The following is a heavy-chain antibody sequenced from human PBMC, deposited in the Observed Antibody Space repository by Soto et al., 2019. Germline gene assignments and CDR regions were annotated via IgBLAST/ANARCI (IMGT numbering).Heavy chain of an antibody. CDR1: GGSISSGGYY. CDR2: IYYSGST. Sequence: PSETLSLTCTVSGGSISSGGYYWSWIRQHPGKGLEWIGYIYYSGSTYYNPSLKSRVTISVDTSKNQFSLKLSSVTAADTAVYYCARDGAYSSSFHYWGLGTLVTVSS. CDR3: ARDGAYSSSFHY. D-gene: IGHD6-6*01. V-gene: IGHV4-31*03. J-gene: IGHJ4*02.